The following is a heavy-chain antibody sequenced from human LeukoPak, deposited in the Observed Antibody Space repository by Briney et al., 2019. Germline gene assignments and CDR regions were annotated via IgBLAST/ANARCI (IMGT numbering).Heavy chain of an antibody. D-gene: IGHD3-22*01. Sequence: GGSLRLSCAASGFTFSGYAMTWVRQAPGEGLEWVSSITGSGDYTYYIDSVKGRFTISRDNSKNILYLQRNSLRGEDTALYYCAKDGLYYDGSAHVYYFDYWGQGTLVAVSS. V-gene: IGHV3-23*01. CDR3: AKDGLYYDGSAHVYYFDY. CDR2: ITGSGDYT. CDR1: GFTFSGYA. J-gene: IGHJ4*02.